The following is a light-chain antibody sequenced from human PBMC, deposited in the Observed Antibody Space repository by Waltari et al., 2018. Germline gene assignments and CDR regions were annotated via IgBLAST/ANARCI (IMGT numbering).Light chain of an antibody. CDR1: PNVTTN. Sequence: IVLTQSPATLSVSPGGRATLSCRASPNVTTNLAWYQQRPGQAPSLLVYDASTRATGAPARFSVSGSGTEFTLTNSSLQSTDVAVYYCQQYDDWSFGQGTKLEIK. CDR3: QQYDDWS. CDR2: DAS. V-gene: IGKV3-15*01. J-gene: IGKJ2*01.